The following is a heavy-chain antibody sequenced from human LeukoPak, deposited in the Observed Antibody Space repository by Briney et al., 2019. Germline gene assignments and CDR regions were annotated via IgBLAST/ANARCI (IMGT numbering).Heavy chain of an antibody. D-gene: IGHD3-10*01. V-gene: IGHV1-69*05. J-gene: IGHJ3*02. CDR3: ARAYYYGSGSYPPDAFDI. Sequence: SVKVSCKASGGTFSSYAISWVRQAPGQGLEWMGGIIPIFGTANYAQKFQGRVTITTDESTSTAYMELSSLRSEDTAVYYCARAYYYGSGSYPPDAFDIWGQGTMVTVSS. CDR2: IIPIFGTA. CDR1: GGTFSSYA.